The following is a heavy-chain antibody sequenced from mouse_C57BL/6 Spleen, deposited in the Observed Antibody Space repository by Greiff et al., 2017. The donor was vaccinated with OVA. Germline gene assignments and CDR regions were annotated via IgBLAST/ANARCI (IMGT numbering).Heavy chain of an antibody. CDR3: ASSDHFDY. CDR1: GFTFTDYY. D-gene: IGHD6-1*01. Sequence: EVMLVESGGGLVQPGGSLSLSCAASGFTFTDYYMSWVRQPPGKALEWLGFIRNKANGYTTEYSATVKVRFTISRDNSQSLLYLQMNALRAEDSATSYCASSDHFDYWGQGPTLTVSS. V-gene: IGHV7-3*01. CDR2: IRNKANGYTT. J-gene: IGHJ2*01.